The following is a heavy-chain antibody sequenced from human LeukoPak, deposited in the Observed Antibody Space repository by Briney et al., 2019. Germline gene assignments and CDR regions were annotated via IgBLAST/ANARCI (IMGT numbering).Heavy chain of an antibody. J-gene: IGHJ4*02. V-gene: IGHV3-7*01. Sequence: GGSLRLSCVVSGFTFSNWWMSWVRQAPGKGLKYVANIKEDGTEKNYMESAKGRFTISRDNAKNSLYLQMNSLRAEDTGIYYCARGGWLDDWGQGTLVTVSS. CDR3: ARGGWLDD. CDR1: GFTFSNWW. D-gene: IGHD2-15*01. CDR2: IKEDGTEK.